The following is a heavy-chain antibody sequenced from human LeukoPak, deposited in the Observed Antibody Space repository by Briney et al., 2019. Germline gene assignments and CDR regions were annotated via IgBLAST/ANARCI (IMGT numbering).Heavy chain of an antibody. D-gene: IGHD1-26*01. Sequence: GASVTVSCKASGGTFSSYAISWVRQAPGQGLEWMGGIIPIFGTANYAQKFQGRVTITTDESTSTAYMELSSLRSEDTAVYYCARGRVGAPYYFDYWGQGTLVTVSS. J-gene: IGHJ4*02. CDR1: GGTFSSYA. V-gene: IGHV1-69*05. CDR2: IIPIFGTA. CDR3: ARGRVGAPYYFDY.